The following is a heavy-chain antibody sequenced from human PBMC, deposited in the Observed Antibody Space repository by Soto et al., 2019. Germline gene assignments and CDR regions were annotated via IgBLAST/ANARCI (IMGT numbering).Heavy chain of an antibody. CDR2: ITFSGNTV. Sequence: QVQLVESGGGLVKPGGSLRLSCAASGFTFSDSYMSWIRQAPGKGLEWISYITFSGNTVYYADSLKGRFTISRDNAKNSLYLQMNRLRSEDTAVYYCARVSWPDKYGMDVLGQGTTVTVSS. CDR1: GFTFSDSY. V-gene: IGHV3-11*01. J-gene: IGHJ6*02. CDR3: ARVSWPDKYGMDV.